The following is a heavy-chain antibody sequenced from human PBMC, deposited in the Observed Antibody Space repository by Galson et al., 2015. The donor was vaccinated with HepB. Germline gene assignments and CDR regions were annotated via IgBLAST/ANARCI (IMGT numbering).Heavy chain of an antibody. CDR3: ARDSSGYWNYYGMDV. J-gene: IGHJ6*02. CDR2: ISSSSSTI. D-gene: IGHD3-22*01. Sequence: SLRLSCAASGFTFSSYSMNWVRQAPGKGLEWVSYISSSSSTIYYADSVKGRFTISRDNAKNSLYLQMNSLRAEDTAVYYCARDSSGYWNYYGMDVWGQGTTVTVSS. CDR1: GFTFSSYS. V-gene: IGHV3-48*04.